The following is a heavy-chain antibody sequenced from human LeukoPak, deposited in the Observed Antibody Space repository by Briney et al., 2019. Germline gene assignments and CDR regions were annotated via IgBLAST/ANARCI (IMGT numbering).Heavy chain of an antibody. CDR3: ARVCSSTSCFRGIDY. D-gene: IGHD2-2*01. Sequence: GGSLRLSCAASGYSFTTYWMSWVRQAPGKGLEWVANINQGGTERYVDSVKGRFTISRDNAKNSLYLQMNSLRAEDTAVYYCARVCSSTSCFRGIDYWGQGTLVTVSS. CDR2: INQGGTER. CDR1: GYSFTTYW. V-gene: IGHV3-7*02. J-gene: IGHJ4*02.